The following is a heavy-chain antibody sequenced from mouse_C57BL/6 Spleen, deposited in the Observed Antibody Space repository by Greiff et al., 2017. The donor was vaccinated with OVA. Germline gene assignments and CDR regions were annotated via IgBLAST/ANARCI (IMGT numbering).Heavy chain of an antibody. D-gene: IGHD1-1*01. Sequence: QVQLQQPGAELVRPGSSVKLSCKASGYTFTSYWMHWVKQRPIQGLEWIGNIDPSDSETHYNQNFKDKATLTVDKSSSTAYMQLSSLTSEDSAVYYCARRYYGRGYAMDYWGQGTSVTVSS. V-gene: IGHV1-52*01. CDR2: IDPSDSET. CDR3: ARRYYGRGYAMDY. CDR1: GYTFTSYW. J-gene: IGHJ4*01.